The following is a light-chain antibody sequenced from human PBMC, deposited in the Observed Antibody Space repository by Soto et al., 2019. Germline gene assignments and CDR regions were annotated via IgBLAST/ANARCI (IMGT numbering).Light chain of an antibody. V-gene: IGLV2-23*02. CDR1: SSDVGGHNL. J-gene: IGLJ7*01. Sequence: QSALTQHASVSGSPGQSITISCTGTSSDVGGHNLVSWYQQHPGQAPKLMIYEVSKRPLGVSARFSASKSGNTASLTISGLQAEDEADYYCCSYGGSRAVFGGGTQLTVL. CDR3: CSYGGSRAV. CDR2: EVS.